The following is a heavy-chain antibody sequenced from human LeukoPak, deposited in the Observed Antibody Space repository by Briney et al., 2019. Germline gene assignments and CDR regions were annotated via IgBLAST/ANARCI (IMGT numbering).Heavy chain of an antibody. CDR3: ARMQVLWCGELAPTRDNWFNP. J-gene: IGHJ5*02. Sequence: EASVKVSCKACGYTFTRHYKYWVRQDPGQALDWMGWINHNSGGTNYAGKFQSSVTTTRVTSLCTFYMELARLRSDGTAVYYCARMQVLWCGELAPTRDNWFNPWGQGTLVTVSS. D-gene: IGHD3-10*01. CDR1: GYTFTRHY. V-gene: IGHV1-2*02. CDR2: INHNSGGT.